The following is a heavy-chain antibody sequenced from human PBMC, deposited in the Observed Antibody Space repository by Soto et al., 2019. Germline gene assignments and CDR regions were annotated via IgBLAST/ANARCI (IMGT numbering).Heavy chain of an antibody. J-gene: IGHJ6*02. V-gene: IGHV4-31*03. D-gene: IGHD6-6*01. CDR3: ARGGSSSDRYYDYYGMDV. CDR2: IYYSGST. Sequence: SETLSLTCTVSGGSISSGGYYWSWIRQHPGKGLEWIGYIYYSGSTYYNPSLKSRVTISVDTSKNQFSLKLSSVTAADTAVYYCARGGSSSDRYYDYYGMDVSGQGTTVPVSS. CDR1: GGSISSGGYY.